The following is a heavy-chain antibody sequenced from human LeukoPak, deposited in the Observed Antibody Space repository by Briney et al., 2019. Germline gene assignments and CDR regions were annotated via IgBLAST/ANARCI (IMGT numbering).Heavy chain of an antibody. CDR3: ARWSHFDWLLFDY. D-gene: IGHD3-9*01. J-gene: IGHJ4*02. Sequence: ASVKVSCKASGYIFTGYYMHWVRQAPGQGLEWMGWINPNSGDTNYAQKFQGRVTMTTDTSTSTAYMELRSLRSDDTAVYYCARWSHFDWLLFDYWGQGTLVTVSS. V-gene: IGHV1-2*02. CDR1: GYIFTGYY. CDR2: INPNSGDT.